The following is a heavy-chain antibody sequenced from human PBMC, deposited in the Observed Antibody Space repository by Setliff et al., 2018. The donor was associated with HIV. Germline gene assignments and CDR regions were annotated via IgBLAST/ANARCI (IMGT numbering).Heavy chain of an antibody. CDR3: AKGAGFYGDYTFDY. D-gene: IGHD4-17*01. CDR1: GASITSHY. Sequence: SETLSLTCTVSGASITSHYWSWIRQSPGREPEWIGYIYSTGSTNYNPSLQSRVSISMDASKNKFSLKVTSVTSADTAVYYCAKGAGFYGDYTFDYWGQGNLVTSPQ. V-gene: IGHV4-59*11. CDR2: IYSTGST. J-gene: IGHJ4*02.